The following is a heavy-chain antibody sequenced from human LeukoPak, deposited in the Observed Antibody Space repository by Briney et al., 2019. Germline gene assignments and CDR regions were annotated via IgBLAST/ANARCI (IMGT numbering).Heavy chain of an antibody. CDR3: AKGDSGSYGALDI. CDR1: GFTLSTYG. D-gene: IGHD1-26*01. J-gene: IGHJ3*02. Sequence: GGSLRLSCAVSGFTLSTYGMQWVRQAPGTGLEWVAVIWYDGNNKYHADSVKGRFPIPRDNSKNTLYLQMHSLRVEDTAVYYCAKGDSGSYGALDIWGQGTMVTVSS. V-gene: IGHV3-33*06. CDR2: IWYDGNNK.